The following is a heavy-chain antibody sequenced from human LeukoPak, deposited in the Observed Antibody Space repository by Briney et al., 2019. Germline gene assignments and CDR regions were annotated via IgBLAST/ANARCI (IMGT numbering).Heavy chain of an antibody. CDR3: ASSGVEMATIWNAFDI. CDR1: GYSFTKYW. D-gene: IGHD5-24*01. CDR2: IYPDDSDT. V-gene: IGHV5-51*01. Sequence: GESLKISCKGSGYSFTKYWIGWVRQMPGKGLEWMGIIYPDDSDTRYSPSFQGQVTISADKSISTAYLQWSSLKASDTAMYYCASSGVEMATIWNAFDIWGQGTMVTVSS. J-gene: IGHJ3*02.